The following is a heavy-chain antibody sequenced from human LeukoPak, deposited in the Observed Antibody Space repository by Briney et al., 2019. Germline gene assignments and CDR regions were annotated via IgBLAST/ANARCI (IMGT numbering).Heavy chain of an antibody. CDR2: INPKSSAT. Sequence: ASVKVSCQASGYTFIGYYMHWVRQAAGQGLAWMGWINPKSSATNYAQKFQGRVTMTRDTSISTAYMELSRLRSEDTAVYYCARYYYDCSGYDYWGQGTLVTVSS. CDR1: GYTFIGYY. J-gene: IGHJ4*02. CDR3: ARYYYDCSGYDY. V-gene: IGHV1-2*02. D-gene: IGHD3-22*01.